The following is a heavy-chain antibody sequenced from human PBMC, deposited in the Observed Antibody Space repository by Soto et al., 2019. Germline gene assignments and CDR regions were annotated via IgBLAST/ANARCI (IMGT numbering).Heavy chain of an antibody. CDR2: IYYSGST. CDR3: ARGDTSSSYEAEDY. CDR1: GGSISSGGYY. D-gene: IGHD6-6*01. J-gene: IGHJ4*02. Sequence: SETLSLTCTVSGGSISSGGYYWSWIRQHPGKGLEWIGYIYYSGSTYYNPSLKSRVTISVDTSKNQFSLKLSSVTAADTAVYYCARGDTSSSYEAEDYWGQGTLVTVXS. V-gene: IGHV4-31*03.